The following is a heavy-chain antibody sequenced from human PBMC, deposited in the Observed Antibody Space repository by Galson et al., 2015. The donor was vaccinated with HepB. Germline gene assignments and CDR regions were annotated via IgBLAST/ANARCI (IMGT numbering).Heavy chain of an antibody. CDR2: ITGSCGCT. J-gene: IGHJ4*02. CDR3: AKDPMCGASGWFYFDY. Sequence: SLRLSCAASGFRFSNYAMSWVRQAPGKGLEWVSGITGSCGCTYYAPTVQGRFTISRDNTKNTLYLQMRGLRADDTAVYYCAKDPMCGASGWFYFDYWGQGTVVTVSS. D-gene: IGHD6-19*01. V-gene: IGHV3-23*01. CDR1: GFRFSNYA.